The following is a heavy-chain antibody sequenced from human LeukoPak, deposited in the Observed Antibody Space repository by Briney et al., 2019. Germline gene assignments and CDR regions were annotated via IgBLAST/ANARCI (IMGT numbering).Heavy chain of an antibody. J-gene: IGHJ3*02. V-gene: IGHV4-34*01. CDR1: GGSFSGYY. D-gene: IGHD6-13*01. CDR3: ASLQLYAFDI. CDR2: INHSGST. Sequence: SETLSLTCAVYGGSFSGYYWSWIRQPPGKGLEWIGEINHSGSTNYNPSLKSRVTISVDTSKNQFSLKLSSVTAADTAVHYCASLQLYAFDIWGQGTMVTVSS.